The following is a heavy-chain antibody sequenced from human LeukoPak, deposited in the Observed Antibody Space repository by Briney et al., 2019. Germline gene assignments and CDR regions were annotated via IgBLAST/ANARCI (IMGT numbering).Heavy chain of an antibody. Sequence: PSETLSLTCTVSGGSIIKYYWSWIRQPPRKGLEWIGYISDSGTTNYNPSLKTRVTISVDMSKNQLSLKVSSVTAADTAVYYRARAGAADAFDIWGQGTMVIVSS. V-gene: IGHV4-59*01. CDR1: GGSIIKYY. CDR2: ISDSGTT. J-gene: IGHJ3*02. CDR3: ARAGAADAFDI.